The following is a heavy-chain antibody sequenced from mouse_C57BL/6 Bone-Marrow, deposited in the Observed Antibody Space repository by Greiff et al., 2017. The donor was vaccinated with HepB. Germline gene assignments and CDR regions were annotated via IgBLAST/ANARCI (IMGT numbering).Heavy chain of an antibody. Sequence: QVPLQQSGAELAQPGASVKLSCTASGYTFTSYWMHWVKQRPGQGLEWIGYINPSSGYTKYKQKFKDKATLAAANSSSTAYLQRGSLTYEDSAVYDCAGSYGYFDVWGTGTTVTVSS. CDR1: GYTFTSYW. CDR2: INPSSGYT. V-gene: IGHV1-7*01. CDR3: AGSYGYFDV. D-gene: IGHD1-1*01. J-gene: IGHJ1*03.